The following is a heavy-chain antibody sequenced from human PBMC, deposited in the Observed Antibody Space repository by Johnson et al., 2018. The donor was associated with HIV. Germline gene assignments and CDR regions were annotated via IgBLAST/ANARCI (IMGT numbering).Heavy chain of an antibody. D-gene: IGHD3-10*01. CDR3: TTEDGSGTGYPVLVMDI. CDR1: GFIFSTYG. V-gene: IGHV3-33*01. CDR2: IWYDGSNE. Sequence: QVHLVESGGGVVQPGRSLRLYCAASGFIFSTYGMHRVRQAPGKGLEWVAVIWYDGSNEHYADSVKGRFTISRDDSKNTLYLQMNSLKTEDTAVYYCTTEDGSGTGYPVLVMDIWGQGTLVTVSS. J-gene: IGHJ3*02.